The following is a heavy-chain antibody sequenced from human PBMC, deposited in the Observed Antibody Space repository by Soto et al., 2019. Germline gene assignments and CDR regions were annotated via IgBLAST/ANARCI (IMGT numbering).Heavy chain of an antibody. CDR1: GGSISSGGYY. CDR3: ARGMTTVTTHFDY. Sequence: SETLSLTCTLSGGSISSGGYYWSWIRQHPGKGLEWIGYIYYSGSTYYNPSLKSRVTISVDTSKNQFSLKLSSVTAADTAVYYCARGMTTVTTHFDYWGKGTLVTFPS. J-gene: IGHJ4*02. D-gene: IGHD4-17*01. CDR2: IYYSGST. V-gene: IGHV4-31*03.